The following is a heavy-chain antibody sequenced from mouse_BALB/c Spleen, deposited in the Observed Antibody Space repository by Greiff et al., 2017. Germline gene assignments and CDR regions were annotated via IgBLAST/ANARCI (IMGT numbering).Heavy chain of an antibody. Sequence: QVQLKQSGAELVRPGASVTLSCKASGYTFTDYEMHWVKQTPVHGLEWIGAIDPETGGTAYNQKFKGKATLTADKSSSTAYMELRSLTSEDSAVYYCTRSLSDYWGQGTSVTVSS. CDR1: GYTFTDYE. J-gene: IGHJ4*01. CDR2: IDPETGGT. CDR3: TRSLSDY. V-gene: IGHV1-15*01. D-gene: IGHD1-1*02.